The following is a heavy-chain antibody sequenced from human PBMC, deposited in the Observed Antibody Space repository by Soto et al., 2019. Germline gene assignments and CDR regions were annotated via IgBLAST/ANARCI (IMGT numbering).Heavy chain of an antibody. J-gene: IGHJ3*02. CDR2: ISYEGSNK. D-gene: IGHD3-3*01. Sequence: QVQLVESGGGVVQPGRSLRLSCAASGFTFSSYAMPWVRQAPGKGLEWVAVISYEGSNKYYADSVKGRFTISRDNSKNTLYLQMNSLRAEDTAVYYCARGGVYYDFWSGYYIPDAFDIWGQGTMVTVSS. CDR3: ARGGVYYDFWSGYYIPDAFDI. CDR1: GFTFSSYA. V-gene: IGHV3-30-3*01.